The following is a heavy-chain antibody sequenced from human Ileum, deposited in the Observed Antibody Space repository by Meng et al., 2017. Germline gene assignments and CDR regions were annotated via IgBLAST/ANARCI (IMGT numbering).Heavy chain of an antibody. V-gene: IGHV4-4*02. Sequence: VKVWGSGTGLVRASEDLDLTCSVSGASMSVVSYWCSVRESPGKGLEWIGQLDHLGIAYYKPSLKSRVTMSIDQSKSQFSLRMTSVSAADTAVYYCARHGGYYQDFWGQGTLVTVSS. CDR3: ARHGGYYQDF. J-gene: IGHJ4*02. CDR2: LDHLGIA. CDR1: GASMSVVSY. D-gene: IGHD4-23*01.